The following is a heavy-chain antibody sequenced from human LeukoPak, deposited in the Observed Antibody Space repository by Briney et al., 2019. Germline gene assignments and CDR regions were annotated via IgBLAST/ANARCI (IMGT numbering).Heavy chain of an antibody. CDR1: GFTFSSYG. CDR3: AKGQCSGGSCYSGY. J-gene: IGHJ4*02. V-gene: IGHV3-33*06. D-gene: IGHD2-15*01. CDR2: IWYDGSNK. Sequence: GGSLRLSCAASGFTFSSYGMHWVRQAPGKGLEWVAVIWYDGSNKYYADSVKGRFTISRDNSKNTLYLQMNSLRAEDTAVYYCAKGQCSGGSCYSGYWGQGTLVTVSS.